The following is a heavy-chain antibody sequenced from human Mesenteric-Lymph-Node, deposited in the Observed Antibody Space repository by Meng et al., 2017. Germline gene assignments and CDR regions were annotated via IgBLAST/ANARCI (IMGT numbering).Heavy chain of an antibody. CDR1: GITLSGFW. CDR2: INSDGSIT. CDR3: ARERVLWQIHYYYYGMDV. J-gene: IGHJ6*02. V-gene: IGHV3-74*01. D-gene: IGHD3-10*01. Sequence: GESLKISCVASGITLSGFWVHWVRQVPGKGLVWVARINSDGSITEYADSVKGRFTLSRDNAKNSLYLQMNSLRAEDTAVYYCARERVLWQIHYYYYGMDVWGQGTTVTVSS.